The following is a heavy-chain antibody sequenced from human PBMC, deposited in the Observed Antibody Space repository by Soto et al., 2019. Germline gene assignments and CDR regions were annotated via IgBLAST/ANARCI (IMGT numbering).Heavy chain of an antibody. CDR2: INPSGGSP. Sequence: EASVTVSCKASGYTFTSYYMHWVRQAPGQGLEWLGIINPSGGSPSFAQKFQGRVPMTRDTSTRTVYMELSSLRSEDTAVYYCARDLSATVFYGMDVWGQGTTVTVSS. D-gene: IGHD3-3*01. V-gene: IGHV1-46*01. CDR1: GYTFTSYY. CDR3: ARDLSATVFYGMDV. J-gene: IGHJ6*02.